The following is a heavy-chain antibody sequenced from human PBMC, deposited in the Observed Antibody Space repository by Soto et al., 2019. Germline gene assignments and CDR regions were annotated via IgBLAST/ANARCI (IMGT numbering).Heavy chain of an antibody. Sequence: PLETLSLTCTVSGGSIRSTSYFWGWIRQPSGQGLEWIGNVDFSGSTYYNPSLKSRVTISVDTSKNQFSLKLSSVTAADTAVYYCAREGGITMIVVDWYFDLWGRGTLVTSPQ. CDR1: GGSIRSTSYF. CDR2: VDFSGST. D-gene: IGHD3-22*01. V-gene: IGHV4-39*07. J-gene: IGHJ2*01. CDR3: AREGGITMIVVDWYFDL.